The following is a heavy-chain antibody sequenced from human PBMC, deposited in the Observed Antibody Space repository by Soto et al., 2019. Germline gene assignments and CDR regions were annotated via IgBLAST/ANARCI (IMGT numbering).Heavy chain of an antibody. D-gene: IGHD2-15*01. CDR2: ISGRGGST. J-gene: IGHJ4*02. Sequence: EVQLLESGGGLVQPGGSLRLSCAASGFTFSSYAMSWVRQAPGKGLEWVSAISGRGGSTFYEDSMKGRFPFSRENSKNTRYLQMNTLRAENTPVYYCATVRSYIDIGTAPTARISPDYWGQGTLVTVSS. V-gene: IGHV3-23*01. CDR1: GFTFSSYA. CDR3: ATVRSYIDIGTAPTARISPDY.